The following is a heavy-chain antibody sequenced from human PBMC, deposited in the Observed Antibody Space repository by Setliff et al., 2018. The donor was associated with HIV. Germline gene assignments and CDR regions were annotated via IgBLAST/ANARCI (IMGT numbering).Heavy chain of an antibody. CDR2: TYYRSKWYF. J-gene: IGHJ3*02. CDR3: ARDLRWYDSSGSHDAFDI. Sequence: SQTLSLTCAISGDSVSSNNAAWNWIRQSPLRGLEWLGRTYYRSKWYFDYAVSVKSRIIINPDTSKNQFSLHLNSVTHEDTAVYYCARDLRWYDSSGSHDAFDIWGQGTMVTVSS. V-gene: IGHV6-1*01. D-gene: IGHD3-22*01. CDR1: GDSVSSNNAA.